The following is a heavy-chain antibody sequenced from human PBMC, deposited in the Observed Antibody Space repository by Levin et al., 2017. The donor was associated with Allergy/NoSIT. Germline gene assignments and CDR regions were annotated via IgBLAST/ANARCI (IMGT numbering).Heavy chain of an antibody. D-gene: IGHD3-9*01. CDR3: AREKPSNELRYFDWLLSNFDY. CDR2: ISSSSSTI. V-gene: IGHV3-48*01. CDR1: GFTFSSYS. J-gene: IGHJ4*02. Sequence: GESLKISCAASGFTFSSYSMNWVRQAPGKGLEWVSYISSSSSTIYYADSVKGRFTISRDNAKNSLYLQMNSLRAEDTAVYYCAREKPSNELRYFDWLLSNFDYWGQGTLVTVSS.